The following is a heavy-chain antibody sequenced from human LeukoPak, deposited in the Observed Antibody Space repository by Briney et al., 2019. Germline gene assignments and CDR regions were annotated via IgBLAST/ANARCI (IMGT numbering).Heavy chain of an antibody. CDR1: GGSISSSSYY. V-gene: IGHV4-39*07. Sequence: SETLSLTCTVSGGSISSSSYYWGWIRQPPGKGLEWIGSIYYSGSTYYNPSLKSRVTISVDTSKNQFSLKLSSVTAADTAVYYCAKSDSSGWYSYFDYWGQGTLVTVSS. J-gene: IGHJ4*02. CDR2: IYYSGST. D-gene: IGHD6-19*01. CDR3: AKSDSSGWYSYFDY.